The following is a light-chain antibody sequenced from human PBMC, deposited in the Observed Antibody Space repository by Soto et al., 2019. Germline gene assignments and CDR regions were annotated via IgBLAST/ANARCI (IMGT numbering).Light chain of an antibody. Sequence: EIVLTQSPGTLSLSPGDRATLSCRASQSVSSTYLAWYQQKPGQAPRLLIYGASSRATGIPDRFSDSGSGTDFTLTISRLEPEDCAVYYCQQCGSSPETFGQGTKLEIK. J-gene: IGKJ2*01. CDR3: QQCGSSPET. V-gene: IGKV3-20*01. CDR2: GAS. CDR1: QSVSSTY.